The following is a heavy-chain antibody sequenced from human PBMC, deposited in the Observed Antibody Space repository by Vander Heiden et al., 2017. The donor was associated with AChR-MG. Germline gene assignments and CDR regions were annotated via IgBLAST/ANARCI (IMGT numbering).Heavy chain of an antibody. CDR1: GGSFSGYY. Sequence: QVQLQQWGAGLLKPSETLSLTCAVYGGSFSGYYWSWIRQHQGKGLEWIGEIKQSGSTNYNPSRKSRVTISVDTSKNQFSLKLSSVTAADTAGYYCARDLGSGWSYWGQGTLVTVAA. CDR3: ARDLGSGWSY. D-gene: IGHD6-19*01. J-gene: IGHJ4*02. CDR2: IKQSGST. V-gene: IGHV4-34*01.